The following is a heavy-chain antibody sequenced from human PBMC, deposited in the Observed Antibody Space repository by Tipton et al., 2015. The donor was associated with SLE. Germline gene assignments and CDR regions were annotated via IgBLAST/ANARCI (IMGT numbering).Heavy chain of an antibody. CDR1: GFTVSSNS. Sequence: VQLVQSGGGLVQPGGSLRLSCAASGFTVSSNSMSWVRQAPGKGLEWVSVIHFGGTTFYVDSVKGRFTISRDISKNTLYLQMNNLGTEDTAVYYCARASPGVWCFDLWGRGSLVTVSS. CDR3: ARASPGVWCFDL. CDR2: IHFGGTT. D-gene: IGHD2-8*01. V-gene: IGHV3-53*04. J-gene: IGHJ2*01.